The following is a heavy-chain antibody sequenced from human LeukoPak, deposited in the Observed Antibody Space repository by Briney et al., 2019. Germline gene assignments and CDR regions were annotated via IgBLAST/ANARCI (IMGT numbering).Heavy chain of an antibody. J-gene: IGHJ6*03. Sequence: GASVKVSCKASGGTFSSYTISWVRQAPGQGLEWMGRIIPILGIANYAQKFQGRVTINADKSTSTAYMELSSLRSEDTAVYYCARVSSTRKYYYYYMDVWGKGTTVTVSS. D-gene: IGHD2-2*01. V-gene: IGHV1-69*02. CDR2: IIPILGIA. CDR1: GGTFSSYT. CDR3: ARVSSTRKYYYYYMDV.